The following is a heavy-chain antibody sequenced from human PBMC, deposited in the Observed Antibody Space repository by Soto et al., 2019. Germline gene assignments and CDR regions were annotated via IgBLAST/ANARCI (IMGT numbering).Heavy chain of an antibody. J-gene: IGHJ4*02. D-gene: IGHD3-9*01. CDR3: ARGQRYYDILTGYYAKSDFDY. CDR1: GGSFSGYY. CDR2: INHSGST. Sequence: SETLSLTCAVYGGSFSGYYWSWIRQPPGKGLEWIGEINHSGSTNYNPSLKSRVTISVDTSKNQFSLKLSSVTAADTAVYYCARGQRYYDILTGYYAKSDFDYWGQGTLVTVSS. V-gene: IGHV4-34*01.